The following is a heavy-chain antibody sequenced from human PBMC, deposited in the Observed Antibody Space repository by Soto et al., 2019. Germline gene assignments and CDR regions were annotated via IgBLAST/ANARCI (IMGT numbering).Heavy chain of an antibody. CDR3: AAGGVTSVAQFDY. Sequence: EVQLVESGGGLVQPGGSLRLSCAASGFTFSNYAMHWVRQPTGKGLEWVSGIGAAGDTYYPGSVKGRFTISRENAKNSLYLQMNSLRGGDTAVYYCAAGGVTSVAQFDYWGQGTLVTVSS. D-gene: IGHD3-16*01. J-gene: IGHJ4*02. V-gene: IGHV3-13*01. CDR1: GFTFSNYA. CDR2: IGAAGDT.